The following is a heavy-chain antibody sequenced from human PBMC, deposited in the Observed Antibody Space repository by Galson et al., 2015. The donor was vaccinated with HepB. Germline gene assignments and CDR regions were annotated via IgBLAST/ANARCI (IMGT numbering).Heavy chain of an antibody. CDR2: IKSKTDGGTT. Sequence: SLRLSCAASGFTFSNAWMSWVRQAPGKGLEWVGRIKSKTDGGTTDYAAPVKGRFTISRDDSKNTLYLQMNSLKTEDTAVYYCTTDPQLIPGIAAASTDAFDIWGQGTMVTVSS. J-gene: IGHJ3*02. CDR3: TTDPQLIPGIAAASTDAFDI. D-gene: IGHD6-13*01. CDR1: GFTFSNAW. V-gene: IGHV3-15*01.